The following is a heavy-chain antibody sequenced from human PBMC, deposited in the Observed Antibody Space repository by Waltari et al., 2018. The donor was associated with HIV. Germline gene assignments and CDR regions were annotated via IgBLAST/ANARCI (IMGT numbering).Heavy chain of an antibody. Sequence: QVQLQQWGAGLLQPSETLSLTCAVYGGSFSDYYWNWIRQSPGKGLEWLGEISHTGSTNYNPALKSRVTISVDTSKKQFSLKLTSVTAADTAVYYGARGHYLDDYTKRGWFDPWGQGALVTVSS. V-gene: IGHV4-34*01. D-gene: IGHD2-2*02. CDR1: GGSFSDYY. CDR2: ISHTGST. J-gene: IGHJ5*02. CDR3: ARGHYLDDYTKRGWFDP.